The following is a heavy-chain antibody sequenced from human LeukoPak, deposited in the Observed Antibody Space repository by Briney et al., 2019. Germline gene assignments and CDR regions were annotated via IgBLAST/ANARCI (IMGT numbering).Heavy chain of an antibody. V-gene: IGHV4-34*01. Sequence: SETLSLTCAVYGGSFSGYYWSWLRQPPGKGLEWIGEINHSGSTNYNPSLKSRVTISVDTSKNQFSLKLSSVTAADTAVYYCASLWGGAVPRPYFYYYMDVWGKGTTVTVSS. J-gene: IGHJ6*03. CDR1: GGSFSGYY. CDR2: INHSGST. D-gene: IGHD3-3*01. CDR3: ASLWGGAVPRPYFYYYMDV.